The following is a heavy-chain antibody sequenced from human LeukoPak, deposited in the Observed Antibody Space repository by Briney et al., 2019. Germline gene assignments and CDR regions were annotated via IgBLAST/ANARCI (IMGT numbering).Heavy chain of an antibody. CDR1: GFTFSSYE. D-gene: IGHD2-8*01. Sequence: GGSLRLSCAASGFTFSSYEMHWARQAPGKGLEWVSYISKSGRTIYYADSVKGRFTISRDNAKNSLYLQMNSLRAEDTAVYYCAREERYCTNGVCPGAFDYWGQGTLVTVSS. J-gene: IGHJ4*02. CDR2: ISKSGRTI. CDR3: AREERYCTNGVCPGAFDY. V-gene: IGHV3-48*03.